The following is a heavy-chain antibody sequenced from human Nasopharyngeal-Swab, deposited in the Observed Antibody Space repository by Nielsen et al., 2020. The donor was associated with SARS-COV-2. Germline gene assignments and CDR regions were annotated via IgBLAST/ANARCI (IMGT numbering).Heavy chain of an antibody. J-gene: IGHJ3*02. V-gene: IGHV3-23*01. D-gene: IGHD3-10*02. CDR1: GFTFSSYS. CDR3: APSVRGIRMYAFDI. Sequence: GESLKISCEASGFTFSSYSMNWVRKAPGKGLEWVSAISGSGGYTYYADSVKGRFTISRDNSKNTVYLQMNSLRAEDTAVYYCAPSVRGIRMYAFDIWGQGTMVTVSS. CDR2: ISGSGGYT.